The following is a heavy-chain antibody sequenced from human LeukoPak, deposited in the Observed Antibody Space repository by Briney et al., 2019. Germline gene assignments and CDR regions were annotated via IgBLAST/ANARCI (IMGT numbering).Heavy chain of an antibody. CDR2: IKSKTDGGII. CDR1: GFTFTNAW. J-gene: IGHJ4*02. Sequence: GGSLRLSCVASGFTFTNAWMSWVRQATGKGLEWVGRIKSKTDGGIIEYAAPVKDRFIISRDDSKNTVFLQMKSLKTEDTGVYYCATLTYYYDSRGYYPYWGQGTLVTVSS. CDR3: ATLTYYYDSRGYYPY. D-gene: IGHD3-22*01. V-gene: IGHV3-15*01.